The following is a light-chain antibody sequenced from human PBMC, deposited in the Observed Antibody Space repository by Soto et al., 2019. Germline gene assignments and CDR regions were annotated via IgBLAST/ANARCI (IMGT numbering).Light chain of an antibody. Sequence: QSALTQLASVSGSPGQSITISCTGTSSDVGGYDYVSWYQHHPGKAPKLMIYDVSNRPSGVSNRFSGSKSGNTASLTISGLQAEDEADYYCSSYTSSSTVVFGGGTKVTVL. CDR2: DVS. CDR1: SSDVGGYDY. V-gene: IGLV2-14*03. CDR3: SSYTSSSTVV. J-gene: IGLJ2*01.